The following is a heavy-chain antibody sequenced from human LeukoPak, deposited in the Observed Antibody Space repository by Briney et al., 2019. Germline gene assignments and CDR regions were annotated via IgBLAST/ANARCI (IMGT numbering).Heavy chain of an antibody. CDR3: ARVTGSIDY. V-gene: IGHV1-8*01. Sequence: ASVKVSCKASGYTFTNYDINWVRQATGQGLEWMGWMNPKSGYTGYAQKFQGRVTMTRDTSISTAYMELGSLRSEDTPVYYCARVTGSIDYWGQGTLVTVSS. CDR1: GYTFTNYD. CDR2: MNPKSGYT. J-gene: IGHJ4*02. D-gene: IGHD1-26*01.